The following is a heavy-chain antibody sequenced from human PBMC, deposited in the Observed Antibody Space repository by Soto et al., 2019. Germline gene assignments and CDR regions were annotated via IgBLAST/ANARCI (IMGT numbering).Heavy chain of an antibody. D-gene: IGHD6-19*01. V-gene: IGHV3-33*01. J-gene: IGHJ4*02. CDR2: IWYDGSNK. Sequence: RGSLRLSCAASGFTFSSYGMHWVRQAPGKGLEWVAVIWYDGSNKYYADSVNGRFTISRDNSKNTLYLQMNSLRAEDTAVYYCARDVTYSSGWYPAPDYWGQGTLV. CDR3: ARDVTYSSGWYPAPDY. CDR1: GFTFSSYG.